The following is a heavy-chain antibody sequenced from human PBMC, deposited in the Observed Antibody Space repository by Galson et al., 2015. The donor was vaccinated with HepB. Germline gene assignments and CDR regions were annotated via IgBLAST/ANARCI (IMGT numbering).Heavy chain of an antibody. D-gene: IGHD6-19*01. J-gene: IGHJ4*02. CDR2: ISYDGSNK. CDR3: ARDGLKVAGIGWVDY. Sequence: SLRLSCAASGFTFSSYAMHWVRQAPGKGLEWVAVISYDGSNKYCADSVKGRFTISRDNSKNTLYLQMNSLRAEDTAVYYCARDGLKVAGIGWVDYWGQGTLVTVSS. V-gene: IGHV3-30*04. CDR1: GFTFSSYA.